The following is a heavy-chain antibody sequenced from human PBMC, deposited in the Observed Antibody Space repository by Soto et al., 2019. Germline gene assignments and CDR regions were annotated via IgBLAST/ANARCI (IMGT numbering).Heavy chain of an antibody. Sequence: QVQLVESGGGVVQPGRSLRLSCAASGFTFSSYGMHWVRQAPGKGLEWVAVISYDGSNKYYADSVKGRFTISRDNSKNTLYLQMNSLRAEDTAVYYCTYDSSGYYGRPDAFDIWGQGTMVTVSS. J-gene: IGHJ3*02. V-gene: IGHV3-30*03. CDR1: GFTFSSYG. D-gene: IGHD3-22*01. CDR3: TYDSSGYYGRPDAFDI. CDR2: ISYDGSNK.